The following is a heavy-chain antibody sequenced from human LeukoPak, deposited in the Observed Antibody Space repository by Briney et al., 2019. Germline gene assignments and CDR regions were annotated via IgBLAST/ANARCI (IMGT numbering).Heavy chain of an antibody. CDR3: AREPYYDSSGYAFDY. Sequence: ASVKVSCKASGYTFTKYYIHWVRQAPGQGPEWMGMINPSGGTTTYAQKFQGRVTMTRDTSTSTVYMELSSLRSEDTAVYYCAREPYYDSSGYAFDYWGRGTLVTVSS. J-gene: IGHJ4*02. V-gene: IGHV1-46*01. CDR2: INPSGGTT. CDR1: GYTFTKYY. D-gene: IGHD3-22*01.